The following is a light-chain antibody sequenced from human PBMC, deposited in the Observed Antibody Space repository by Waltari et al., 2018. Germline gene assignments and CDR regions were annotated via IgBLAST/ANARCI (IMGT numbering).Light chain of an antibody. Sequence: EPVLTPSPGTLSLSPGARATLPCSASLSVSRYLAWSQQKPGQAPRLLIYGASTRATGIPDRFSGSGSGTDFSLTISRLDPEDFAVYFCQQHVSLPATFGQGTKVEIK. J-gene: IGKJ1*01. V-gene: IGKV3-20*01. CDR2: GAS. CDR3: QQHVSLPAT. CDR1: LSVSRY.